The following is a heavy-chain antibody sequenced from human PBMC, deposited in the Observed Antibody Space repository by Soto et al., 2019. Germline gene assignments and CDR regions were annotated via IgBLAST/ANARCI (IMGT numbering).Heavy chain of an antibody. CDR1: GYTFSTYY. D-gene: IGHD4-4*01. J-gene: IGHJ4*02. V-gene: IGHV1-46*01. Sequence: ASVKVSCKASGYTFSTYYMHWVRQAPGQGYEGMGIINPSGGSTTYAQKFQGRVTMTRDTSTTTVYMELSSLKSEDTAVYYCARYDYNGYYFDYWGQGTLVTVSS. CDR3: ARYDYNGYYFDY. CDR2: INPSGGST.